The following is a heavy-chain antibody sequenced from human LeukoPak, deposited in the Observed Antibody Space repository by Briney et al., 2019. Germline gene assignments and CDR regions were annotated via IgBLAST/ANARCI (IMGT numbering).Heavy chain of an antibody. CDR1: GGSFSGYY. J-gene: IGHJ6*03. CDR2: INHTGST. CDR3: ARAGYYGSGSYYSYYYYYMDV. Sequence: SETLSLTCAVYGGSFSGYYWSWIRQPPGKGLEWIGEINHTGSTNYNPCLKSRVTISVDTSKKQFSLKLSSVTAADTAVYYCARAGYYGSGSYYSYYYYYMDVWGKGTTVTVSS. D-gene: IGHD3-10*01. V-gene: IGHV4-34*01.